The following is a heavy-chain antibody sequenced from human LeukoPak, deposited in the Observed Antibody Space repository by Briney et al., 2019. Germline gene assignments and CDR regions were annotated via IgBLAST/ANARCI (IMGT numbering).Heavy chain of an antibody. D-gene: IGHD6-13*01. J-gene: IGHJ4*02. CDR3: ARHRSVYSSSPVDY. CDR1: GGSTSSSSYY. Sequence: SETLSLTCTVSGGSTSSSSYYWSWIRQPPGKGLEWIGYIYYSGSTNYNPSLKSRVTISVDTSKNQFSLKLSSVTAADTAVYYCARHRSVYSSSPVDYWGQGTLVTVSS. V-gene: IGHV4-61*05. CDR2: IYYSGST.